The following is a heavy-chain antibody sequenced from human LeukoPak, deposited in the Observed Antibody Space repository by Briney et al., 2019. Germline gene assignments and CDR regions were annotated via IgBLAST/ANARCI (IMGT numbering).Heavy chain of an antibody. CDR3: AREALGSNSLDAFDI. CDR1: GFTFSSYA. J-gene: IGHJ3*02. Sequence: GGSLRLSCAASGFTFSSYAMHWVRQAPGKGLEWVAVISYDGSNKYYADSVKGRFTISRDNAKNSLYLQMNSLRAEDTAVYYCAREALGSNSLDAFDIWGQGTMVTVSS. D-gene: IGHD1-26*01. CDR2: ISYDGSNK. V-gene: IGHV3-30*04.